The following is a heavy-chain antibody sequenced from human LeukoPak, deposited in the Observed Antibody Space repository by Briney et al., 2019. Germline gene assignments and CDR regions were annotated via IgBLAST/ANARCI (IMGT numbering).Heavy chain of an antibody. Sequence: PGRSLRLSCAASGFTFSDYYMSWVRQAPGKGLEWVGFIRSRAYGATTEYAASVKGRFTISRDDSKSIAYLQINSLKTEDTAVYYCSRADYYGSGSPISLDVWGKGTTVTVS. CDR1: GFTFSDYY. CDR2: IRSRAYGATT. D-gene: IGHD3-10*01. CDR3: SRADYYGSGSPISLDV. V-gene: IGHV3-49*04. J-gene: IGHJ6*03.